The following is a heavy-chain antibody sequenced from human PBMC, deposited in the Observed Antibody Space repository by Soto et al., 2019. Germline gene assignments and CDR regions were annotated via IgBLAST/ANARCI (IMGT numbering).Heavy chain of an antibody. CDR3: AREGSRGQLLDSFDI. CDR1: GFTFSSYS. Sequence: GGSLRLSCAASGFTFSSYSMNWVRQAPGKGLEWVSSISSSSSYIYYADSVKGRFTVSRDNAKNSLSLQMNRLSAEDTAIYYCAREGSRGQLLDSFDIWGQGTMVTVSS. D-gene: IGHD2-2*01. J-gene: IGHJ3*02. CDR2: ISSSSSYI. V-gene: IGHV3-21*01.